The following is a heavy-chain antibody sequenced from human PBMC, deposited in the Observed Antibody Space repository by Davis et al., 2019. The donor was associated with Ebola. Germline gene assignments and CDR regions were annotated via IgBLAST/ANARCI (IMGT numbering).Heavy chain of an antibody. Sequence: AASVKVSCKASGYTFTSYGISWVRQAPGQGLEWMGWISAYNGNTNYAQKLQGRVTMTTDTSTSTAYLQWSSLKASDTAMYYCARQRTFWSGSDIDYWGQGTLVTVSS. V-gene: IGHV1-18*01. J-gene: IGHJ4*02. CDR1: GYTFTSYG. D-gene: IGHD3-3*01. CDR3: ARQRTFWSGSDIDY. CDR2: ISAYNGNT.